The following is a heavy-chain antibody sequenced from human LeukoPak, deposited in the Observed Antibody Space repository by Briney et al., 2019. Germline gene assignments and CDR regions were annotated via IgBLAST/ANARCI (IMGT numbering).Heavy chain of an antibody. CDR2: IWYDGSNK. Sequence: GGSLRLSCAASGFTFSSYGMHWVRQAPGKGLEWVVVIWYDGSNKYYADSVKGRFTISRDNSKNTLYLQMNSLRAEDTAVYYCARDLRGIDYWGQGTLVTVSS. D-gene: IGHD3-16*01. CDR3: ARDLRGIDY. CDR1: GFTFSSYG. J-gene: IGHJ4*02. V-gene: IGHV3-33*01.